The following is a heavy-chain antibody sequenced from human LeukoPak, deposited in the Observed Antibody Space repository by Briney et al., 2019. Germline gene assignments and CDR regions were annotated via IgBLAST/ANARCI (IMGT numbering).Heavy chain of an antibody. CDR1: GYTFTSYV. Sequence: ASVKVSCKASGYTFTSYVISWVRQAPGQGLEWMGWISAYNGNTNYAQKLQGRVTMTTDTSTSTAYMELRSLRSDDTAVYYCARDHVDFWSGYYPYYYGMDVWGQGTTVTVSS. V-gene: IGHV1-18*01. D-gene: IGHD3-3*01. CDR2: ISAYNGNT. J-gene: IGHJ6*02. CDR3: ARDHVDFWSGYYPYYYGMDV.